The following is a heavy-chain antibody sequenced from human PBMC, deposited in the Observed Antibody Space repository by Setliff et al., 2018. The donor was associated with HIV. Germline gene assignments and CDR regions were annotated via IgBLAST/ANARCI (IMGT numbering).Heavy chain of an antibody. V-gene: IGHV1-18*01. CDR2: ISGYNDKT. D-gene: IGHD6-6*01. CDR1: GYSFTTYG. Sequence: RASVKVSCKTSGYSFTTYGITWVRQAPGQGLEWMGWISGYNDKTDYSQKFQGRLSMTTDTSTSTAYMELRSLTSDDTAFYYCAGARSTSSHFDFWGQGALVTVSS. J-gene: IGHJ4*02. CDR3: AGARSTSSHFDF.